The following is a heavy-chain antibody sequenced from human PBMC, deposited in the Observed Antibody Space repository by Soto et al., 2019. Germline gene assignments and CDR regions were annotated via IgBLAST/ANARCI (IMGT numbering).Heavy chain of an antibody. CDR1: GFTFSSYA. J-gene: IGHJ4*02. CDR2: ISYDGSNK. CDR3: ASTYYDCWSGYFDY. Sequence: QVQLVESGGGVVQPGRSLRLSCAASGFTFSSYAMHWVRQAPGKGLEWVAVISYDGSNKYYADSVKGRFTISRDNSKNTLYLQMKSLRAEDTAVYYCASTYYDCWSGYFDYWGQGSLVTVA. D-gene: IGHD3-3*01. V-gene: IGHV3-30-3*01.